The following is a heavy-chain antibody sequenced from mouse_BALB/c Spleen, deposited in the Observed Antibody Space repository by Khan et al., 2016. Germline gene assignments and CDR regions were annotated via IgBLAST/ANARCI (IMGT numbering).Heavy chain of an antibody. J-gene: IGHJ3*01. D-gene: IGHD1-2*01. CDR3: ARSTTATRLFAY. CDR1: GYSITSDYA. V-gene: IGHV3-2*02. Sequence: EVQLQESGPGLVKPSQSLSLTCTVTGYSITSDYAWNWIRQFPGNKLEWMGYISYSGSTSYNPSLKSRISITRDTSKNQFFLQLNSVTTEDKATYYCARSTTATRLFAYWGQGTPVTVSA. CDR2: ISYSGST.